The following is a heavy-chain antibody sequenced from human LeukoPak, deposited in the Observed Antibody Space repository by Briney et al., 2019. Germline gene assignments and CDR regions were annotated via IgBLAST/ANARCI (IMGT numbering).Heavy chain of an antibody. CDR3: ARERGFLQGDHWFDP. Sequence: GGSLRLSCAASGFTFSSYAMSWVRQAPGKGLEWVSAISGSDSTDYADSVKGRFTISRDNSKNTLYLQMNSLRAEDTAVYYCARERGFLQGDHWFDPWGQGTLVTVS. J-gene: IGHJ5*02. V-gene: IGHV3-23*01. D-gene: IGHD2-21*01. CDR1: GFTFSSYA. CDR2: ISGSDST.